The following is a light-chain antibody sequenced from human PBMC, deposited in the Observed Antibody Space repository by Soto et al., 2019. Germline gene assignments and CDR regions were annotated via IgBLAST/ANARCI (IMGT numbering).Light chain of an antibody. J-gene: IGKJ4*01. CDR3: QQRGDRPLT. CDR1: QSVSSSY. CDR2: DIS. V-gene: IGKV3-11*01. Sequence: LPQSPGTLSLSPGEGATLSCRASQSVSSSYLAWYQQTPGQAPRLLIYDISNRATGIPARFSGSGSGTDFTLTISSLEPEDFAVYYCQQRGDRPLTFCGVSKVDIK.